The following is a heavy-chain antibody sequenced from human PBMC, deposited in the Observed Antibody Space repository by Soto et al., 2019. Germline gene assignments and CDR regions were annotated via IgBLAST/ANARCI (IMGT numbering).Heavy chain of an antibody. D-gene: IGHD2-15*01. CDR2: MTGSGDTT. CDR3: AKQVSGGNPSPFGS. Sequence: EVQLLEAGGALVQPGGSLRLSCRGSGFTFSDFAMNWVRQAPNKGLEWVSTMTGSGDTTYYAESVKGRFTISRDNSKNTLFLHMTALRADDTAIYFCAKQVSGGNPSPFGSWGQGTLVTVSS. CDR1: GFTFSDFA. V-gene: IGHV3-23*01. J-gene: IGHJ4*02.